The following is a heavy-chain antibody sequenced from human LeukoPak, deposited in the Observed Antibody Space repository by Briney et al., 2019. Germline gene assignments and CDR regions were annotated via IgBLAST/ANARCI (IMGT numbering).Heavy chain of an antibody. V-gene: IGHV4-39*01. D-gene: IGHD1-26*01. CDR2: IYYSGST. J-gene: IGHJ4*02. CDR1: GGSITSGSYY. Sequence: PSEALSLTCTVSGGSITSGSYYWGWIRQYPGKGLEWIGNIYYSGSTYYNPSLKSRVTISVDTSKNQFSLKLSSVTAADTAVYYCARYAVEYSGTYFDSWGQGSLVTVSS. CDR3: ARYAVEYSGTYFDS.